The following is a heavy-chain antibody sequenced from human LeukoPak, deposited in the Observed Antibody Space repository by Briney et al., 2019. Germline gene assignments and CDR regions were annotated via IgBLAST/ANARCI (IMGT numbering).Heavy chain of an antibody. CDR3: ARGLGVSAWRYYFDY. D-gene: IGHD6-19*01. CDR1: GYSISSGFY. V-gene: IGHV4-38-2*02. CDR2: IYHSGST. J-gene: IGHJ4*02. Sequence: PSETLSLTCSVSGYSISSGFYWGWVRQTPGKDLEWIGSIYHSGSTSYNPSLKSRVTMSVDTSKNQFSLRLSSVTAADTAVYSCARGLGVSAWRYYFDYWGQATLVTVSS.